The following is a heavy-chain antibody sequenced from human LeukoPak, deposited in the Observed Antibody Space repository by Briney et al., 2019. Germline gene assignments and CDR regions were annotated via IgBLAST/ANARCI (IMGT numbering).Heavy chain of an antibody. Sequence: GGSLRLSCAVSGFTFRSYEMNWVRQAPGKGLEWVSYISYSGSSKYYADSVKGRFTISRDNAKNSLFLQMNSLRAEDTAVYYCAKSGYNRFDYWGQGTRVTVSS. J-gene: IGHJ4*02. CDR2: ISYSGSSK. D-gene: IGHD5-24*01. CDR1: GFTFRSYE. V-gene: IGHV3-48*03. CDR3: AKSGYNRFDY.